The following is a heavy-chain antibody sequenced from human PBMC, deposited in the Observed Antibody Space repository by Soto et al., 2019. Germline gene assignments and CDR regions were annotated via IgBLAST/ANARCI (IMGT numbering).Heavy chain of an antibody. Sequence: QEQLVESGGGVVQPWRSLRRSCAASRFAFSSYARHWVRQAPVKGLEWLAVISYDGGYENYADSVKGRFTVSRDNSKNTLWLQINSLRPEDTALYYCAKGTTVTPWRYLDLWGQGTLVTVSS. CDR3: AKGTTVTPWRYLDL. CDR1: RFAFSSYA. CDR2: ISYDGGYE. V-gene: IGHV3-30*18. D-gene: IGHD4-17*01. J-gene: IGHJ2*01.